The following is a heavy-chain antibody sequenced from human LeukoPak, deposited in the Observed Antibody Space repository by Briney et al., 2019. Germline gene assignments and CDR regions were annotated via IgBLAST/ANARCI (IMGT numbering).Heavy chain of an antibody. J-gene: IGHJ5*02. D-gene: IGHD3-22*01. CDR2: INHSGST. V-gene: IGHV4-34*01. CDR3: ARDRDLYDSSGYYRWFDP. CDR1: GGSFSGYY. Sequence: SETLSLTCAVYGGSFSGYYWSWIRQPPGKGLEWIGEINHSGSTNYNPSLKSRVTISVDTSKNQFSLKLSSVTAADTAVYYCARDRDLYDSSGYYRWFDPWGQGTPVTVSS.